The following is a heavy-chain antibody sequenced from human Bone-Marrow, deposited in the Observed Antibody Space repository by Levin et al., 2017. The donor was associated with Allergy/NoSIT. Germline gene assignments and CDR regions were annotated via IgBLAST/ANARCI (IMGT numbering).Heavy chain of an antibody. CDR2: IYYTGRT. CDR3: TRHRFDVWTNYYGTGYFDS. CDR1: GGSISPFY. J-gene: IGHJ4*02. D-gene: IGHD3/OR15-3a*01. V-gene: IGHV4-59*08. Sequence: SETLSLTCTVSGGSISPFYWSWVRQSPGKRLEWIGYIYYTGRTSYNPSLTSRVTISVDTSKNLFSLKMNFVTAADTAVYYCTRHRFDVWTNYYGTGYFDSWGQGAVVTVSS.